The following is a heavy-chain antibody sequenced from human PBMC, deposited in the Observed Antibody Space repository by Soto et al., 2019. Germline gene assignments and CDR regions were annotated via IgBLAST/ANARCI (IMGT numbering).Heavy chain of an antibody. Sequence: EVQLLESGGGLVQPGGSLRLSCAASGFTFSSYAMSWVRQAPGKGLEWVSAISGSGGSTYYADSVKGRFTISRDNSKNTLYLQMNSLRAEDTAVYYCAKDRTFDDYCDHYDAFDIWGQGTMVTVSS. CDR3: AKDRTFDDYCDHYDAFDI. CDR2: ISGSGGST. J-gene: IGHJ3*02. V-gene: IGHV3-23*01. D-gene: IGHD4-17*01. CDR1: GFTFSSYA.